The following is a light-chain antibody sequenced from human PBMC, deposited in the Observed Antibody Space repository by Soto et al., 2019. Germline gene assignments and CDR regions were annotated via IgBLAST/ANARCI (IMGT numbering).Light chain of an antibody. J-gene: IGLJ2*01. CDR2: DVN. Sequence: QSALTQPASVSGSPGQSITISCTGTSRDIGTYDYVSWYQQHPGKAPKLMIYDVNNRPSGVSNRFSGSKSGNTASLTISWLQADDEADYYCSSWTTSSTLVFGGGTKLTVL. CDR3: SSWTTSSTLV. V-gene: IGLV2-14*01. CDR1: SRDIGTYDY.